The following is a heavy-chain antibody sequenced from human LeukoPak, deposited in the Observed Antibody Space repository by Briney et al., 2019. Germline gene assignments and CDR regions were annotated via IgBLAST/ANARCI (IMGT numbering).Heavy chain of an antibody. V-gene: IGHV3-48*04. D-gene: IGHD6-13*01. CDR3: AKRMGPSIAAADLDY. Sequence: GGSLRLSCAASGFSFDSYSMNWVRQAPGEGLEWVSHISRTSDTIYYADSVKGRFTISRDNAGNLVYLQMNSLRAEDTAVYYCAKRMGPSIAAADLDYWGQGTLVTVSS. CDR1: GFSFDSYS. CDR2: ISRTSDTI. J-gene: IGHJ4*02.